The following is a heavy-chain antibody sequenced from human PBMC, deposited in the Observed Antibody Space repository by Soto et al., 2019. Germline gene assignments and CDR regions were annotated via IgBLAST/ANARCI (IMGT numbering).Heavy chain of an antibody. D-gene: IGHD3-16*01. CDR1: GGSMNSFY. CDR3: ARSRNVDYPFY. V-gene: IGHV4-59*01. Sequence: QVQLQESGPGLVKPSETLSLTCTVSGGSMNSFYWSWIRQPPGKGLEFIGYVYYSGSTTYNPSLKSRVTISIDTSKSQFSLNLNSVTAADTAVYYCARSRNVDYPFYWGQGTLVTVSS. J-gene: IGHJ4*02. CDR2: VYYSGST.